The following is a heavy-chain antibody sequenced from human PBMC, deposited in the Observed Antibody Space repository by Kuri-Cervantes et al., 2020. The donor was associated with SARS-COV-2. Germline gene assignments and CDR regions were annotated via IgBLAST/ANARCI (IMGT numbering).Heavy chain of an antibody. CDR2: ISRSGGSL. D-gene: IGHD2-2*01. J-gene: IGHJ4*02. CDR3: ASPRGEYQLLPFDY. Sequence: GGSLRLSCEASGFTFSSYEMNWVRQAPGEGLEWLSYISRSGGSLYYADSVKGRFTISRDNAKNTLYLQMNSLRAEDTAVYYCASPRGEYQLLPFDYWGQGTLVTVSS. V-gene: IGHV3-48*03. CDR1: GFTFSSYE.